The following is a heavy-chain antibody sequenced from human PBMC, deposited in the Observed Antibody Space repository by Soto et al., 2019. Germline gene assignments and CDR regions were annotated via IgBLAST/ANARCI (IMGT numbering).Heavy chain of an antibody. CDR2: INAGNGNT. CDR3: ARDPSRIVWWKDYYYGMDV. D-gene: IGHD2-8*02. J-gene: IGHJ6*02. V-gene: IGHV1-3*01. Sequence: GASVKVSCKASGYTFTSYARHWVRQAPGQRLEWMGWINAGNGNTKYSQKFQGRVTITRDTSASTAYMELSSLRSEDTAVYYCARDPSRIVWWKDYYYGMDVWGQGTTVTVSS. CDR1: GYTFTSYA.